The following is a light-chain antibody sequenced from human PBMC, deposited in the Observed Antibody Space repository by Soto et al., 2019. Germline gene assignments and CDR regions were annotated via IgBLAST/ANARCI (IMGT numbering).Light chain of an antibody. CDR2: GAY. V-gene: IGKV3-20*01. J-gene: IGKJ5*01. CDR3: QQYRTSPIT. Sequence: ETVLTQSPGTLSLSPGERATLSCRASQSITNNYLAWYQQKPGQAPRLLIYGAYSRVTGIPDRFSGSGSGTDFTVTICRLEPEDFAVYYCQQYRTSPITFGQGTRLEIK. CDR1: QSITNNY.